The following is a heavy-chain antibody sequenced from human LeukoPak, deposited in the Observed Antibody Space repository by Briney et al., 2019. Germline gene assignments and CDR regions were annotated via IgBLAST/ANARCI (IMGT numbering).Heavy chain of an antibody. CDR2: IYYSGSA. D-gene: IGHD6-6*01. CDR3: ASELATRTYFDY. Sequence: PSKTLSLTCTVSGGSITSSNYYWGWIRQPPGKGLEWIGNIYYSGSAYYNPSLKSRVTISIDTSKNQFSLKLSSVTAADTAIYYCASELATRTYFDYWGQGTLVTVSS. CDR1: GGSITSSNYY. V-gene: IGHV4-39*01. J-gene: IGHJ4*02.